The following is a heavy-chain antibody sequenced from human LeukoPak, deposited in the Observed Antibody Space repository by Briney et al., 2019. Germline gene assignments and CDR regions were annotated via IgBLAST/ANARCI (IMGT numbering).Heavy chain of an antibody. CDR3: ASGSFGPDI. CDR2: VNNKGTET. Sequence: PGGSLRLSCAASGFTFNNFWMHWVRQAPAKGLVWVSRVNNKGTETVYADSVKGRLTISRDNAKNTLYLQMNSLRAEDTAIYYCASGSFGPDIWGQGTMVTVSS. CDR1: GFTFNNFW. V-gene: IGHV3-74*01. J-gene: IGHJ3*02. D-gene: IGHD3/OR15-3a*01.